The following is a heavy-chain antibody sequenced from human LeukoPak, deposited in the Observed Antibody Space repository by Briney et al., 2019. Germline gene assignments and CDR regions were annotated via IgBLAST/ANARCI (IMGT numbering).Heavy chain of an antibody. CDR1: DASIGGSY. CDR2: VYSSGSA. J-gene: IGHJ5*01. V-gene: IGHV4-4*07. Sequence: PSETLSLTCTVSDASIGGSYWSWIRQPAGRGLEWIGRVYSSGSANYNPSLKSRVTMSVDRSKNQFALKMNSVTAADTAIYYCAKSNGFAAIDSWAHGIMVTVSS. CDR3: AKSNGFAAIDS. D-gene: IGHD2-8*01.